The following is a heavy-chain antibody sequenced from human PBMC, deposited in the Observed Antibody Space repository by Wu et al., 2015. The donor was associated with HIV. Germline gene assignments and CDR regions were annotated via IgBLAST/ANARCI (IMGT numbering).Heavy chain of an antibody. V-gene: IGHV1-2*02. J-gene: IGHJ4*02. CDR2: INPNSGGT. CDR1: GYTFTGYY. D-gene: IGHD3-9*01. Sequence: QVQLVQSGAEVKKPGASVKVSCKASGYTFTGYYMHWVRQAPGQGLEWMGWINPNSGGTNYAQNFEDRVTMTRDTSITTVYMELSSLRSDDTAVYYCARDKRGYDVLTGYYIYFDYWGQGTLVTVSS. CDR3: ARDKRGYDVLTGYYIYFDY.